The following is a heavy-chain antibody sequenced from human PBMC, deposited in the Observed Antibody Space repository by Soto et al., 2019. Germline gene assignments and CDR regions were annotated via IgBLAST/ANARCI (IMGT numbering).Heavy chain of an antibody. Sequence: PGGSLRLSCAASGFTFSDYYMSWIRQAPGKGLEWVSYISSSSSTIYYADSVKGRFTISRDNAKNSLYLQMNSLRAEDTAVYYCARDKAPDSSGWYDAFDIWGQGTMVTVSS. D-gene: IGHD6-19*01. V-gene: IGHV3-11*01. CDR2: ISSSSSTI. J-gene: IGHJ3*02. CDR1: GFTFSDYY. CDR3: ARDKAPDSSGWYDAFDI.